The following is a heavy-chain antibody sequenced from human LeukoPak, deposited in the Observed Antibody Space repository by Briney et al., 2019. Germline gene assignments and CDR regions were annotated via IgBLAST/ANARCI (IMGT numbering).Heavy chain of an antibody. CDR2: ISGSGGST. D-gene: IGHD1-14*01. CDR1: GFTVSSNY. V-gene: IGHV3-23*01. Sequence: GGSLRLSCAASGFTVSSNYMSWVRQAPGKGLEWVSAISGSGGSTYYADSVKGRFTISRDNSKNTLYLQMNSLRAEDTAVYYCAKAGGTGAEYFQHWGQGTLVTVSS. CDR3: AKAGGTGAEYFQH. J-gene: IGHJ1*01.